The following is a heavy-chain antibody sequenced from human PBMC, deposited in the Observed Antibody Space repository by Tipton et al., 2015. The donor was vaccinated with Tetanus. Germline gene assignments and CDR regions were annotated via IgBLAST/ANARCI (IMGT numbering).Heavy chain of an antibody. D-gene: IGHD3-16*02. CDR3: ARTLRGTTRMGFQYLSDYRLDV. Sequence: QLVQSGAEEKNPGASVKVSCKTSGYTFTSYDINWVRQATGQGLEWMGWMNPASGNTGYSQKFQVRVTMTRGNSMSTAFMEVTRLGSEDTAIYYCARTLRGTTRMGFQYLSDYRLDVCGQGTTVSVSS. J-gene: IGHJ6*02. V-gene: IGHV1-8*01. CDR1: GYTFTSYD. CDR2: MNPASGNT.